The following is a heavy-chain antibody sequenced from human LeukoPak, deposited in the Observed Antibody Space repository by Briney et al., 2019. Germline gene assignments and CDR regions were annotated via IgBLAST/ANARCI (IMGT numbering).Heavy chain of an antibody. CDR3: ARLSAMVRGPEDIFYFEF. CDR2: IIQDVSEK. D-gene: IGHD3-10*01. Sequence: GGSLRLTCETSGFSFSTYWMSWVRQPPVKGVEWGANIIQDVSEKYYVVCLKGRLTISRDIAKQSVFLQMNSLRAEDTAVYYCARLSAMVRGPEDIFYFEFWGLGTLVTVSA. J-gene: IGHJ4*02. CDR1: GFSFSTYW. V-gene: IGHV3-7*02.